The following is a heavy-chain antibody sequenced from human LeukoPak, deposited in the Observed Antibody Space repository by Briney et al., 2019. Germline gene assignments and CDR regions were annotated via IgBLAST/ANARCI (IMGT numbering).Heavy chain of an antibody. Sequence: ASVKVSCKASGYTFTSYDINWVRQATGQGLEWMGWMNPNSGNTGYAQKFQGRVTMTRNTSISTAYMELSSLRSEDTAVYYCARARIAAAGLLKNPGKSRNNWFDPWGQGTLVTVSS. J-gene: IGHJ5*02. CDR3: ARARIAAAGLLKNPGKSRNNWFDP. D-gene: IGHD6-13*01. CDR2: MNPNSGNT. CDR1: GYTFTSYD. V-gene: IGHV1-8*01.